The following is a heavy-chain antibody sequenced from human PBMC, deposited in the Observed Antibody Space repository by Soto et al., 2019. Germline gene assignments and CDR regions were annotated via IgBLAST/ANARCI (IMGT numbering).Heavy chain of an antibody. CDR2: NSAYNGNT. D-gene: IGHD3-3*01. J-gene: IGHJ4*02. CDR3: ARGRALGVTTHFDY. V-gene: IGHV1-18*01. Sequence: ASVKVSCKASGYTLTSYGISWVRQAPGQGLEWMGWNSAYNGNTNYAQKLQGRVTMTTDTSTSTAYMELRSLRSDDTAVYYCARGRALGVTTHFDYWGQGTLVTVSS. CDR1: GYTLTSYG.